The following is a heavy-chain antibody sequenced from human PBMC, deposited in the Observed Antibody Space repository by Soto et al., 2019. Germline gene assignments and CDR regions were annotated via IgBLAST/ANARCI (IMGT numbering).Heavy chain of an antibody. CDR1: GFTFTSHW. CDR3: AKDRDYPRDQFHY. Sequence: PGGSLRLSCEASGFTFTSHWMIWVRQAPGKGLEWVASINQDGNEKYHVDSVMGRFTISRDNAKNTVFLHMDSLRAEDTAVYYCAKDRDYPRDQFHYWGQGTLVTVSS. CDR2: INQDGNEK. V-gene: IGHV3-7*03. D-gene: IGHD2-2*01. J-gene: IGHJ4*02.